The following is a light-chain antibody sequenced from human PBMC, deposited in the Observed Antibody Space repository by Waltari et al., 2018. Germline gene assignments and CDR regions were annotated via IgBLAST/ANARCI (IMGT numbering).Light chain of an antibody. CDR3: QAWDSNTVI. CDR1: QLETTY. CDR2: QDT. V-gene: IGLV3-1*01. J-gene: IGLJ2*01. Sequence: SYELTQAPSVSVSPGQTASITCSGEQLETTYVYWYQQKAGQSPVLVIHQDTKRPSGIPERFSGSNSGNTATLTISGTQAVDEADYYCQAWDSNTVIFGGGTKLTVL.